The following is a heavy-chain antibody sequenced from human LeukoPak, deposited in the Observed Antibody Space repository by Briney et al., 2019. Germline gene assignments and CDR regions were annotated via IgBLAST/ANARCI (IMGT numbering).Heavy chain of an antibody. CDR2: IYHSGST. CDR3: ARVGAVDAFDI. Sequence: NPSETLSLTCAVSGYSISSGYYWGWIRQPPGKGLEWIGSIYHSGSTYYNPSLKSRVTISVGTSKNQFSLKLSSVTAADTAVYYCARVGAVDAFDIGGQGTMVTVSS. V-gene: IGHV4-38-2*01. J-gene: IGHJ3*02. CDR1: GYSISSGYY.